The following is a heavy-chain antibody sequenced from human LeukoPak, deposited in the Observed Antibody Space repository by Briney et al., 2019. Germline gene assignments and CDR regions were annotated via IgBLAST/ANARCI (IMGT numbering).Heavy chain of an antibody. CDR3: AREGLGAVNWFDP. J-gene: IGHJ5*02. CDR2: ISNTGSTI. D-gene: IGHD6-19*01. V-gene: IGHV3-11*01. Sequence: GGSLRLSCASSTSTFSDDFMSRIRQAPGNGLEGISYISNTGSTIYYADSVKGRFTISRDNAKNSVYLQMNSLRVEDTAVYYCAREGLGAVNWFDPWGQGTLVTVSS. CDR1: TSTFSDDF.